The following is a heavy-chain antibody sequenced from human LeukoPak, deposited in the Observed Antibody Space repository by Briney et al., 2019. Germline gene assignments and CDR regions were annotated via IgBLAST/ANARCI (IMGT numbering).Heavy chain of an antibody. D-gene: IGHD6-13*01. CDR1: GGSINDNY. Sequence: SETLSLTCTVSGGSINDNYWSWIRQPPGKGLEWIGYVYYTGSTNYNPSLKSRVTISIDISKNQFFLKLTSVTAAGTAFYYCARMGTSSSSWYSEYYYYYYMDVWGKGTTVTVSS. V-gene: IGHV4-59*08. J-gene: IGHJ6*03. CDR3: ARMGTSSSSWYSEYYYYYYMDV. CDR2: VYYTGST.